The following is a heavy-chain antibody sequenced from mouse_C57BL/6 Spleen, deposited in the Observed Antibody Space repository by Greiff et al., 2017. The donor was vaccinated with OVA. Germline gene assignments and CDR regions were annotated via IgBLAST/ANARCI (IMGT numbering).Heavy chain of an antibody. D-gene: IGHD2-5*01. Sequence: VMLVESGPGLVQPSQSLSITCTVSGFSLTSDGVHWVRQPPGKGLEWLGVIWSGGSKDDNAAFISRLSIRKDNSKTQVFFKMNSLQADDTAIYYCAKKGYSTYGDVMDYWGQGTSVTVSS. CDR2: IWSGGSK. CDR1: GFSLTSDG. J-gene: IGHJ4*01. CDR3: AKKGYSTYGDVMDY. V-gene: IGHV2-4*01.